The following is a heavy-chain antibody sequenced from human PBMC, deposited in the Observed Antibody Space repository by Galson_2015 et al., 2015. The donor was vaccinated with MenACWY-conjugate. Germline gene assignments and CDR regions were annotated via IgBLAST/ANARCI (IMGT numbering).Heavy chain of an antibody. CDR3: ARDAGVSGSSWHYYYGMDV. V-gene: IGHV3-7*03. Sequence: GSLRLSCAASGFTFSSYWMSWVRQAPGKGLEWVANIKQDGSEKYYVDSVKGRFTISRDNAKNSLYLQMNSLRAEDTAVYYCARDAGVSGSSWHYYYGMDVWGQGTTVTVSS. CDR1: GFTFSSYW. CDR2: IKQDGSEK. J-gene: IGHJ6*02. D-gene: IGHD6-13*01.